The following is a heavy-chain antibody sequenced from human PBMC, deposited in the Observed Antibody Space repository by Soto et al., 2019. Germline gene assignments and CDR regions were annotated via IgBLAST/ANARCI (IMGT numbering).Heavy chain of an antibody. D-gene: IGHD5-12*01. CDR1: GFTIRNYA. Sequence: EVQVVESGGDLVQPEGSLRLSCAASGFTIRNYAMSWVRQAPGKALEWVSGISGGSDRTYYADSVKGRFTIFKDNSKNTLYLQMSSLRVEDTAVYHCEGSWTWGQGTMVTVSS. J-gene: IGHJ3*01. V-gene: IGHV3-23*04. CDR3: EGSWT. CDR2: ISGGSDRT.